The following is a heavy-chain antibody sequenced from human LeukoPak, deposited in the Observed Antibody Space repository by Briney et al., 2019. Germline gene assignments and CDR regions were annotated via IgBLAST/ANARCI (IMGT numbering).Heavy chain of an antibody. J-gene: IGHJ6*02. V-gene: IGHV1-3*01. CDR3: ARDREVGSSWSWFYYGMDV. D-gene: IGHD6-13*01. Sequence: GASVKVSCKASGYTFTTYTMHWVRQAPGQRLEWMGWITAGNGNTKYSQKFQGRVTITRDTSASTAYMELSSLRSEDTAVYYCARDREVGSSWSWFYYGMDVWGQGTTVTVS. CDR2: ITAGNGNT. CDR1: GYTFTTYT.